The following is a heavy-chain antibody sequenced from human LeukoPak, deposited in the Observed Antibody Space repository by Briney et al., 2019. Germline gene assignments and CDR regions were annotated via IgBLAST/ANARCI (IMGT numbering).Heavy chain of an antibody. CDR1: GFTFSSYS. Sequence: GGSLRLSCAASGFTFSSYSMNWVRQAPGKGLGWVSSISSSSSYIYYADSVKGRFTISRDNAKNSLYLQMNSLRAEDTAVYYCARLRSATIVDYWGQGTLVTVSS. CDR2: ISSSSSYI. V-gene: IGHV3-21*01. D-gene: IGHD5-12*01. CDR3: ARLRSATIVDY. J-gene: IGHJ4*02.